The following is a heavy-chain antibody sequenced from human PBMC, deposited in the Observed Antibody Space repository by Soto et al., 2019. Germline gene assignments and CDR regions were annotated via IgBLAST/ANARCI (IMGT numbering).Heavy chain of an antibody. V-gene: IGHV3-30*18. Sequence: GGSLRLSCAASDFSFSSYGMHWVRPAPRKGLEWVAVITYDGSNTYYAESGKGRFTISRDNSKNTLYLQMNSLRAEDTAVYYCAKTDTAMVADDFDYWGQGTLVTVSS. CDR1: DFSFSSYG. J-gene: IGHJ4*02. D-gene: IGHD5-18*01. CDR2: ITYDGSNT. CDR3: AKTDTAMVADDFDY.